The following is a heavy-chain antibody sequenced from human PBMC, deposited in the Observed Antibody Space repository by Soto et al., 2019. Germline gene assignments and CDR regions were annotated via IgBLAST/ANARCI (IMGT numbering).Heavy chain of an antibody. CDR3: ASLRGYSGYDLSYYYYYGMDV. J-gene: IGHJ6*02. Sequence: SETLSLTCTVSGGSISSSSYYWGWIRQPPGKGLEWIGSIYYSGSTYYNPSLKSRVTISVDTSKNQFSLKLSSVTAADTAVYYCASLRGYSGYDLSYYYYYGMDVWGQGTTVTVSS. CDR2: IYYSGST. V-gene: IGHV4-39*01. CDR1: GGSISSSSYY. D-gene: IGHD5-12*01.